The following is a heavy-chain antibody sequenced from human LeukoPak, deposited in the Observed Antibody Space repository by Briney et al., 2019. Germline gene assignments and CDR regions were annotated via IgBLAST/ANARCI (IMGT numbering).Heavy chain of an antibody. D-gene: IGHD2-15*01. CDR3: VRGVEIHSFDY. J-gene: IGHJ4*02. CDR2: IYYSGST. CDR1: GGSISSYY. V-gene: IGHV4-30-4*08. Sequence: NPSETLSLTCTVSGGSISSYYWTWIRQPPGKGLEWIGNIYYSGSTSYNPSLKSRVTISGDTSKNQFSLRLSSVTAADTAVYYCVRGVEIHSFDYWGQGTLVTVSS.